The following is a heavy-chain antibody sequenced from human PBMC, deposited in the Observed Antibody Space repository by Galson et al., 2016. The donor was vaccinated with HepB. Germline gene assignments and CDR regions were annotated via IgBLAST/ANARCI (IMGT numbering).Heavy chain of an antibody. CDR1: GFIFSVYN. Sequence: SLRLSCAASGFIFSVYNMNWARQAPGKGLEWIAWITSSSDTMYYVDSVKGRFTISRDNAKNSLYLEMNSLRDEDTVVYYCARDDYFRLGYWGQGTLVTVSS. V-gene: IGHV3-48*02. CDR2: ITSSSDTM. D-gene: IGHD3-16*01. J-gene: IGHJ4*02. CDR3: ARDDYFRLGY.